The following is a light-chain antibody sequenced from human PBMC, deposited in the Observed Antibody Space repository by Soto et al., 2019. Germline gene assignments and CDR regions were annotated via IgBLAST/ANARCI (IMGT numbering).Light chain of an antibody. V-gene: IGKV1-6*02. J-gene: IGKJ1*01. CDR3: LQAFGYART. CDR2: GAS. Sequence: AIQMTQSPSSLSASVGDRVTITCRASQGIGTELGWYQLKPGKAPTLLVYGASTLQSGVLPRFSGSGSGTDFTLTVSSLQPDDFATYYCLQAFGYARTFGQGTKVEIK. CDR1: QGIGTE.